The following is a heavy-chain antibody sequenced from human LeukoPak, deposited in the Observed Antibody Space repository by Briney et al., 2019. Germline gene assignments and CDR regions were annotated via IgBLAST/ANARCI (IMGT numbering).Heavy chain of an antibody. D-gene: IGHD2-15*01. Sequence: SGGSLRLSCAASGFTFRSYWMSWVRQAPGKGLEWVANIKQDGSEKYYVDSVKGRFTISRDNAKNSLYLQMNSLRAEDTAVYYCARRYCSGGSCYSYFDYWGQGTLVTVSS. CDR2: IKQDGSEK. CDR3: ARRYCSGGSCYSYFDY. V-gene: IGHV3-7*01. CDR1: GFTFRSYW. J-gene: IGHJ4*02.